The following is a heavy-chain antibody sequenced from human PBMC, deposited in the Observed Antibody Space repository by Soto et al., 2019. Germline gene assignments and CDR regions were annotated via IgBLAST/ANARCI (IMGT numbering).Heavy chain of an antibody. V-gene: IGHV4-59*01. J-gene: IGHJ4*02. Sequence: PSETLSLTCTVSSDSISSYYWSWIRQPTGKRLEWIGYISYSGSTNYNPSLKSRVTISEDTSKSQFSLKVNSMTAADTAVYYCARYRREAVAGYTLDNWGQGILVTVS. CDR2: ISYSGST. D-gene: IGHD6-13*01. CDR1: SDSISSYY. CDR3: ARYRREAVAGYTLDN.